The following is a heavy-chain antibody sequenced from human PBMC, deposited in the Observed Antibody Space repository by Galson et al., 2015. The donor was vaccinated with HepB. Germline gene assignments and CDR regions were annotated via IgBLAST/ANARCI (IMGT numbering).Heavy chain of an antibody. D-gene: IGHD5-18*01. J-gene: IGHJ4*02. Sequence: SLRLSCAASGFTFSSYGMHWVRQAPGKGLEWVAVIWDDGSNKYYADSVKGRFTISRDNSKNTLYLQMNSLRAEDTAVYYCAKELTSGYSYGGDYWGQGTLVTVSS. CDR3: AKELTSGYSYGGDY. V-gene: IGHV3-33*06. CDR2: IWDDGSNK. CDR1: GFTFSSYG.